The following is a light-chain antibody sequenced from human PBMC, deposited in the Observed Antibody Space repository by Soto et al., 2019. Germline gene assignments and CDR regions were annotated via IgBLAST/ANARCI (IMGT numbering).Light chain of an antibody. V-gene: IGLV2-8*01. CDR1: SSDVGGYNY. J-gene: IGLJ2*01. Sequence: QSVLTQPPSASGSPGQSVTIYCTGTSSDVGGYNYVSWYQQHTGKAPKLMISEVSKRPSAVPDRFAGSKSGNTASLTGSGLGAEGDADYFCSSFAVNNNLVFGGGTKLTVL. CDR2: EVS. CDR3: SSFAVNNNLV.